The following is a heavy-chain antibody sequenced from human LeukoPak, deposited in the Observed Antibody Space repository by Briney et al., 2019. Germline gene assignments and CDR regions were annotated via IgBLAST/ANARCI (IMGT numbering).Heavy chain of an antibody. J-gene: IGHJ1*01. CDR3: AKVYRYYDSSCQH. D-gene: IGHD3-22*01. Sequence: GGSLRLSCAASGFTFDDYAMHWVRQAPGKGLEWVSLISGDGRSTYFADSVKGRFTISRDNSKNSLYLQMNSLRTEDTALYYCAKVYRYYDSSCQHWGQGTLVTISS. CDR1: GFTFDDYA. V-gene: IGHV3-43*02. CDR2: ISGDGRST.